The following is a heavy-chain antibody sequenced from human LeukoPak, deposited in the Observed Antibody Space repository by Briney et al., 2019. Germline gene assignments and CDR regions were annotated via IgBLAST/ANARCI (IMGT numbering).Heavy chain of an antibody. J-gene: IGHJ4*02. Sequence: SETLSLTCAVYGGSFSGYYWSWIRQHPGKGLEWIGYIYYSGSTYYNPSLKSRVTISVDTSKNQFSLKLSSVTAADTAVYYCARYSYGLLYYFDYWGQGTLVTVSS. D-gene: IGHD5-18*01. CDR1: GGSFSGYY. V-gene: IGHV4-31*11. CDR3: ARYSYGLLYYFDY. CDR2: IYYSGST.